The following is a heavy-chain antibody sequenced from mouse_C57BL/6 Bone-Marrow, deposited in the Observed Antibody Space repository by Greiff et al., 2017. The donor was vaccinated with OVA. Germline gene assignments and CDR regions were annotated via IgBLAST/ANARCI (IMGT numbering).Heavy chain of an antibody. CDR2: IDPSDSYT. CDR1: GYTFTSYW. J-gene: IGHJ1*03. V-gene: IGHV1-69*01. Sequence: QVQLQQPGAELVMPGASVKLSCKASGYTFTSYWMHWVKQRPGQGLEWFGEIDPSDSYTNYNQKFKGKSTLTVAKSSSTAYMQLLRLPSADSAVYYCATLDWGDWYIDVWGTGTTVTVSS. D-gene: IGHD4-1*01. CDR3: ATLDWGDWYIDV.